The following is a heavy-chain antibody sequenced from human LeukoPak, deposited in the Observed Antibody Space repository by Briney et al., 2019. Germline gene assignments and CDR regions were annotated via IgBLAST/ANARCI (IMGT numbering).Heavy chain of an antibody. CDR2: IIPILGIA. J-gene: IGHJ4*02. D-gene: IGHD3-22*01. V-gene: IGHV1-69*04. CDR1: GGTFSSYA. Sequence: ASVKVSCKASGGTFSSYAISWLRQAPGQGLEWMGRIIPILGIANYAQKFQGRVTITADKSTSTAYMELSSLRSEDTAVYYCARSDPRGITMIDAYWGQGTLVTVSS. CDR3: ARSDPRGITMIDAY.